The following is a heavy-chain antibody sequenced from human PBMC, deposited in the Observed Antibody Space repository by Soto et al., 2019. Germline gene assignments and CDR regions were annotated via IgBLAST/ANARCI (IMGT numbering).Heavy chain of an antibody. V-gene: IGHV3-15*07. D-gene: IGHD1-26*01. CDR2: IKSKTDGGTT. CDR3: TTDSVGWELNYFDY. Sequence: EVQLVESGGGLVKPGGSLRLSCAASGFTFSNAWMNWVRQAPGKGLEWVGRIKSKTDGGTTDYAAPVKGRFTISRDDSKNTLYLQMNSLKTEDTAVYYCTTDSVGWELNYFDYCGQGTLVTVSS. CDR1: GFTFSNAW. J-gene: IGHJ4*02.